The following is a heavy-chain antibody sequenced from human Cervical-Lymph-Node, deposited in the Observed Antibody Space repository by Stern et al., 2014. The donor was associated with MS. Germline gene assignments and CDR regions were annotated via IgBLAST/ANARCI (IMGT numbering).Heavy chain of an antibody. CDR1: GFSFSSYN. CDR3: AKDSITYYYDSSAHDGLQH. CDR2: ISRSSSYI. D-gene: IGHD3-22*01. J-gene: IGHJ1*01. Sequence: EVQLVESGGGLVKPGGSLRLSCAASGFSFSSYNMNWVRQAPGKGPEWVSSISRSSSYIYNADSVKGRFTISRDNAKNSLYLQMNSLRVEDTAVYYCAKDSITYYYDSSAHDGLQHWGQGTLVIVSS. V-gene: IGHV3-21*06.